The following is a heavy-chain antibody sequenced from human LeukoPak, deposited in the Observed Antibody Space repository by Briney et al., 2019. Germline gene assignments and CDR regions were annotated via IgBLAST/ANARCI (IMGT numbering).Heavy chain of an antibody. Sequence: PGGSLRLSCAASGFTFSSYSMNWVRQAPGKGLEWVSFISSSSSYIYYADSVKGRFTISRDNAKNSLYLQMNSLRAEDTAVYYCARVSLPPVDYYFDYWGQGTLVTVSS. CDR2: ISSSSSYI. CDR1: GFTFSSYS. D-gene: IGHD5-12*01. CDR3: ARVSLPPVDYYFDY. V-gene: IGHV3-21*01. J-gene: IGHJ4*02.